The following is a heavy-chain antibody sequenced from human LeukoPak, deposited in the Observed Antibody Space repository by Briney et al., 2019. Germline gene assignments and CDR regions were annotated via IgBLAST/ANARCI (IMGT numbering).Heavy chain of an antibody. V-gene: IGHV3-30-3*01. D-gene: IGHD6-19*01. CDR2: ISYDGSNK. CDR1: GFTFSSYA. CDR3: ARDPRRPAGYSSGWYVFDY. J-gene: IGHJ4*02. Sequence: QAGGSLRLSCAASGFTFSSYAMHWVRQAPGKGLEWVAVISYDGSNKYYADSVKGRFTISRDNSKNTLYLQMNSPRAEDTAVYYCARDPRRPAGYSSGWYVFDYWGQGTLVTVSS.